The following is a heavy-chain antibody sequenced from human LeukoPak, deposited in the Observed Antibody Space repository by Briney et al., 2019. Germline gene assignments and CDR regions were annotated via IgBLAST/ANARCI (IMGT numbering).Heavy chain of an antibody. CDR3: LVATIFTRDY. CDR1: GGTFSSYA. Sequence: ASVKVSCKASGGTFSSYAISWVRQAPGQGLEWMGGISAYNGNTNYAQKLQGRVTMTTDTSTSTAYMELRSLRSDDTAVYYCLVATIFTRDYWGQGTLVTVSS. J-gene: IGHJ4*02. V-gene: IGHV1-18*01. D-gene: IGHD5-12*01. CDR2: ISAYNGNT.